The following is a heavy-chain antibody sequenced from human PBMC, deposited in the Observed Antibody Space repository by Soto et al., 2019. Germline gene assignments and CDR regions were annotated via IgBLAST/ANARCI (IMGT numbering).Heavy chain of an antibody. CDR2: IFYSEST. D-gene: IGHD4-17*01. J-gene: IGHJ4*02. V-gene: IGHV4-30-4*01. CDR3: ARVAYGDYGVLDY. CDR1: GASISRGDYY. Sequence: SETLSLTCTVSGASISRGDYYWGWIRQPPGKGLEWIGYIFYSESTYYNPSLKSRVTISVDTSKNQFSLMLNSVTAADTAVYHCARVAYGDYGVLDYCGQGTLVTVSS.